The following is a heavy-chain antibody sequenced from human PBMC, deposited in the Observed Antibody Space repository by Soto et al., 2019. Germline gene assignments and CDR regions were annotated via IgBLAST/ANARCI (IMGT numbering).Heavy chain of an antibody. CDR3: ARTYYYDSSGYYQNCFDP. V-gene: IGHV1-24*01. CDR2: IIPDVGEA. CDR1: GYTLTELS. J-gene: IGHJ5*02. Sequence: GASVKVSCKVSGYTLTELSMHWVRQAPGKGLEWMGGIIPDVGEANYAQKFQGRVTITADESTGTAYMELSSLRSEDTAVYYCARTYYYDSSGYYQNCFDPWGQGTLVTVSS. D-gene: IGHD3-22*01.